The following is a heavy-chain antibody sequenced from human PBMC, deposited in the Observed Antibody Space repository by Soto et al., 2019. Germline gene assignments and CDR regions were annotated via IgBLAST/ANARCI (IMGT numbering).Heavy chain of an antibody. D-gene: IGHD1-26*01. Sequence: QVQLVQSGAEVKKPGSSVKVSCKASGGTFSSYTISWVRQAPGQGLEWMGRIIPILGIANYAQKFQGRVTITADKSTSTAYMELSSLRSEDTAVYYCARGVYSGSYRFDYWGQGTLVTVSS. CDR1: GGTFSSYT. CDR3: ARGVYSGSYRFDY. CDR2: IIPILGIA. V-gene: IGHV1-69*02. J-gene: IGHJ4*02.